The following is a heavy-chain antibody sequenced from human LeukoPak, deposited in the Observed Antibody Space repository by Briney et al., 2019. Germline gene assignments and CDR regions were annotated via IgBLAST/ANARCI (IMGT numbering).Heavy chain of an antibody. CDR2: MNPNSGNT. CDR1: GDTFSSYA. D-gene: IGHD6-19*01. CDR3: ARSLRDWYKDY. J-gene: IGHJ4*02. Sequence: ASVKVSCKASGDTFSSYAINWVRQATGQGLEWMGWMNPNSGNTAYAQKFQGRVTMTRDTSINTIYMELSSLRSEDTAVYYCARSLRDWYKDYWGQGTLVTVSS. V-gene: IGHV1-8*02.